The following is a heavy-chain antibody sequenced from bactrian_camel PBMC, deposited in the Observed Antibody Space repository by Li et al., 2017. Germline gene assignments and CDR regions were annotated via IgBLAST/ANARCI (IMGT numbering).Heavy chain of an antibody. CDR2: INSGGGWK. CDR3: AIWGDYGEYDRFGY. V-gene: IGHV3S40*01. D-gene: IGHD4*01. CDR1: GFTFISGD. Sequence: VQLVESGGGLVQPGGSLRLTCVASGFTFISGDMRWVRQAPGKGLEWVSTINSGGGWKHYADSVKGRFTISRDNAKNTLYLQLNNLKTVDTAMYYCAIWGDYGEYDRFGYWGQGTQVTVS. J-gene: IGHJ6*01.